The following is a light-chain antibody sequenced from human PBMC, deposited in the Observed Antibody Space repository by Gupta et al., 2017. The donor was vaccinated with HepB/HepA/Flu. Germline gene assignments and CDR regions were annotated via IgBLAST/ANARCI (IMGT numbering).Light chain of an antibody. CDR3: QHYDSTPIT. CDR2: WAS. Sequence: VRTKSPNPLPGSLGERATINCKSSQSLLYSSNNKNRLAWYQQKAGQPPKLLLYWASTRVSGVPDRFSGSGSGTDFTLTISSLQAEDVAVYYCQHYDSTPITFGQGTRLEIK. CDR1: QSLLYSSNNKNR. J-gene: IGKJ5*01. V-gene: IGKV4-1*01.